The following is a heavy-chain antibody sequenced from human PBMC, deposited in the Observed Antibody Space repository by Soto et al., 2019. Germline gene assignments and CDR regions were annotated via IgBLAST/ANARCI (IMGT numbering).Heavy chain of an antibody. Sequence: EVQLLDSGGGLVQPGGSLRLSCAASGFTFSGYALTWVRQAPGKGLEWVSAISGGGDATFYADSVKGRFTISRDNSKNTLYLQMNTLRAEDTAVYYCARKVSGSTGRPDLWYFDLWGRGTLVIVSS. CDR2: ISGGGDAT. V-gene: IGHV3-23*01. CDR3: ARKVSGSTGRPDLWYFDL. D-gene: IGHD3-10*01. J-gene: IGHJ2*01. CDR1: GFTFSGYA.